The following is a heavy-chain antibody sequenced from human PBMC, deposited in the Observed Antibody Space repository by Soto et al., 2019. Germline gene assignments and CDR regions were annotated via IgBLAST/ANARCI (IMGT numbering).Heavy chain of an antibody. J-gene: IGHJ6*02. CDR3: ARVRKVRGVSLYYYYYGMDV. D-gene: IGHD3-10*01. Sequence: SETLSLTCTVSGGSISSSSYYWGWIRQPPGKGLEWIGEINHSGSTNYNPSLKSRVTISVDTSKNQFSLKLSSVTAADTAVYYCARVRKVRGVSLYYYYYGMDVWGQGTTVTISS. CDR1: GGSISSSSYY. CDR2: INHSGST. V-gene: IGHV4-39*07.